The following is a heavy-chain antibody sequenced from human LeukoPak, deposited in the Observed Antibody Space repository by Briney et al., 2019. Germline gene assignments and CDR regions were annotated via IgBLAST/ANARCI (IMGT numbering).Heavy chain of an antibody. CDR3: ARGSGSYYRELGFDP. CDR2: IYHSGST. V-gene: IGHV4-38-2*02. J-gene: IGHJ5*02. CDR1: GGSISSGYY. D-gene: IGHD1-26*01. Sequence: SETLSLTCTVSGGSISSGYYWGWIRQPPGKGLEWIGSIYHSGSTYYNPSLKSRVTISVDTSKNQFSLKLSSVTAADTAVYYCARGSGSYYRELGFDPWGQGTLVTVSS.